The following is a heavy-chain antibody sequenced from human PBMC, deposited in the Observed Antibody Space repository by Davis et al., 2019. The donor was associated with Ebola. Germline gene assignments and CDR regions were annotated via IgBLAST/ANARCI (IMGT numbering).Heavy chain of an antibody. J-gene: IGHJ4*02. Sequence: AASVKVSCKASGYSFSDYYLHWVRQAPGQGLQWMGRMNPGTGDTDYAQDFQGRVTMTRDTSISTAYIELTRLTSDDTAVYYCATRGGFTYGFRWGQGTLVNVSS. CDR3: ATRGGFTYGFR. D-gene: IGHD3-10*01. V-gene: IGHV1-2*06. CDR1: GYSFSDYY. CDR2: MNPGTGDT.